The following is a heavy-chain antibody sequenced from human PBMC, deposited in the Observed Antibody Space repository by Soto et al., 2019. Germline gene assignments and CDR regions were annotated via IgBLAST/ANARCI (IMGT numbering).Heavy chain of an antibody. CDR2: IYYSGST. CDR1: GGSISSSSYY. Sequence: QLQLQESGPGLVKPSETLSLTCTVSGGSISSSSYYWGWIRQPPGKGLEWIGSIYYSGSTYYNPSRKSRVTISVDTSRNQFSLKLSSVTAADTAVYYCARHGAVAGLYYFDYWGQGTLVTVSS. V-gene: IGHV4-39*01. D-gene: IGHD6-19*01. CDR3: ARHGAVAGLYYFDY. J-gene: IGHJ4*02.